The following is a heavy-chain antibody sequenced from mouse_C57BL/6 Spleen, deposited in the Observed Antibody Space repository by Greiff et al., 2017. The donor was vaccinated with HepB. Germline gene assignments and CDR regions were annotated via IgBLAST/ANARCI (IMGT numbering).Heavy chain of an antibody. CDR2: IRNKANGYTT. V-gene: IGHV7-3*01. CDR3: ARNLFEDAMDY. CDR1: GFTFTDYY. J-gene: IGHJ4*01. Sequence: EVMLVESGGGLVQPGGSLSLSCAASGFTFTDYYMSWVRQPPGKALEWLGFIRNKANGYTTEYSASVKGRFTISRDNSQSILYLQMNARRAEDSATYYCARNLFEDAMDYWGQGTSVTVSS. D-gene: IGHD1-1*01.